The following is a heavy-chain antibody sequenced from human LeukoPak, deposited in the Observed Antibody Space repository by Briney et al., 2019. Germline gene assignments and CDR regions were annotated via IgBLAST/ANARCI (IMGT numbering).Heavy chain of an antibody. V-gene: IGHV1-18*01. D-gene: IGHD3-10*01. CDR3: AREGGSGSYYDIFMRPDYYYGMDV. J-gene: IGHJ6*02. CDR2: ISAYNGNT. Sequence: ASVKVSCKASGYTFTSYGISWVRQAPGQGLEWMGWISAYNGNTNYAQKLQGRVTMTTDTSTSTAYMELRSLRSDDTAVYYCAREGGSGSYYDIFMRPDYYYGMDVWGQGTTVTVSS. CDR1: GYTFTSYG.